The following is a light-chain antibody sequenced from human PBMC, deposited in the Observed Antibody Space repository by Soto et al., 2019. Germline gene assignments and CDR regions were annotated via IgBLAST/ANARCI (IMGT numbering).Light chain of an antibody. Sequence: DIQMTQAPSSPSASVGDRVTITCRASQPIDTSLNWYQQKPGNAPRLLIYAACSLQSGVPLRFSGSGSGTDFTLTISSLQPEDFATYYCQQSYSSPFTFGPGTTVDIK. CDR3: QQSYSSPFT. CDR1: QPIDTS. V-gene: IGKV1-39*01. J-gene: IGKJ3*01. CDR2: AAC.